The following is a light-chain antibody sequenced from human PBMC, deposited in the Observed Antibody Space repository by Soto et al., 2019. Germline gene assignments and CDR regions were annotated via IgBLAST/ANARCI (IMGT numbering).Light chain of an antibody. CDR1: KSGIGVYDF. CDR2: KVF. Sequence: SALTQPPSASGAPAQLVTISCTGTKSGIGVYDFFYWYQPLPGKAPRLFIYKVFQPPSGVPDRFSGSKSGNTASLTVSGLQAADESDYFCKSYAGSNTYVFGSGTKVNVL. J-gene: IGLJ1*01. CDR3: KSYAGSNTYV. V-gene: IGLV2-8*01.